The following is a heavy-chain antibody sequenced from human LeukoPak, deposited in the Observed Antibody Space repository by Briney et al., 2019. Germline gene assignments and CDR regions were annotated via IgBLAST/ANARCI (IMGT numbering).Heavy chain of an antibody. CDR3: AKEYASGWVDY. J-gene: IGHJ4*02. D-gene: IGHD6-19*01. CDR1: GFSFGGYG. Sequence: GGSLRLSCAASGFSFGGYGIHWVRQAPGKGLEWVAVISYDGSNKYYADSVKGRFTISRDNSKNTLYLHMNSLGAEDTAVYYCAKEYASGWVDYWGQGTLVTVSS. V-gene: IGHV3-30*18. CDR2: ISYDGSNK.